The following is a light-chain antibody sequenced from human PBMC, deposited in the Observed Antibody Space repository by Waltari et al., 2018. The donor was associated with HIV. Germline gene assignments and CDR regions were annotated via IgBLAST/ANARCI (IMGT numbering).Light chain of an antibody. Sequence: ELTQAPDVSVALGQTVKITCQGDSLRRHYASWYRQKPGQAPVGVIYGKNSRLSRIPDRFAAAGSVNTAYWTLSATQAEEEGTYCCSSRDSSGDKQVFGPGTWVAV. CDR1: SLRRHY. V-gene: IGLV3-19*01. CDR2: GKN. CDR3: SSRDSSGDKQV. J-gene: IGLJ1*01.